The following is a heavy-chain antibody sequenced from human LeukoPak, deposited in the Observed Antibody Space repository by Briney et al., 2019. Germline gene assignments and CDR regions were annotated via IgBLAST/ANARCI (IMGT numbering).Heavy chain of an antibody. D-gene: IGHD6-19*01. CDR2: ISYDGSNK. CDR3: AKGEPHSSGWYRKYYFDY. Sequence: GSLRLSCAASGFTFSSYGMHWVRPAPGKGLEWVAVISYDGSNKYYADSVKGRYTISRDNSKNTLYLQMNSLRAEDTAVYYCAKGEPHSSGWYRKYYFDYWGQGTLVTVSS. V-gene: IGHV3-30*18. CDR1: GFTFSSYG. J-gene: IGHJ4*02.